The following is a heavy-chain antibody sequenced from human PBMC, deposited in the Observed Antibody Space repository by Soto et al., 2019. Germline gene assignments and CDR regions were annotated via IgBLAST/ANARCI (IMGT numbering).Heavy chain of an antibody. CDR3: ERGGGDYGDYLDY. V-gene: IGHV3-74*01. J-gene: IGHJ4*02. CDR2: INTAGTTT. CDR1: GFSFSTYW. Sequence: ELQLVESGGGLVQPGGSLRLSCVASGFSFSTYWMHWVRQAPGKGLVWVSRINTAGTTTPYADSVTGRFTISRDNAKNTLYLEMDCCVAVDKAVYFCERGGGDYGDYLDYWGQGALVTVSS. D-gene: IGHD4-17*01.